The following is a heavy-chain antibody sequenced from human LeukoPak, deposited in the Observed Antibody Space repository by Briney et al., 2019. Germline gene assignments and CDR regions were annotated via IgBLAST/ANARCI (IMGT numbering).Heavy chain of an antibody. D-gene: IGHD6-19*01. V-gene: IGHV1-18*01. CDR1: GYTFTSYG. CDR3: ARSGYSSGWYVLGY. Sequence: ASVKVSCKASGYTFTSYGFTWVRQAPGQGLEWMGWISAYNGNTNYAQKLQGRVTITADESTSTAYMELSSLRSEDTAVYYCARSGYSSGWYVLGYWGQGTLVTVSS. CDR2: ISAYNGNT. J-gene: IGHJ4*02.